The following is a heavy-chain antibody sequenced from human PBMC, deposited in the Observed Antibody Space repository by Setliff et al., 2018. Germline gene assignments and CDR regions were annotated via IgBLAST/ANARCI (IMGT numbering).Heavy chain of an antibody. V-gene: IGHV4-61*09. CDR3: ARESATIGEFPLYYFDK. J-gene: IGHJ4*02. D-gene: IGHD3-10*01. Sequence: TLSLTCSVSGCSISSGGFYWSWIRQSAGRGLEWIGHFHTGGATDYNLSLKSRVTISLDSSKNQFSLRLSSVTAADAAVYFCARESATIGEFPLYYFDKWGQGIPVTVSS. CDR1: GCSISSGGFY. CDR2: FHTGGAT.